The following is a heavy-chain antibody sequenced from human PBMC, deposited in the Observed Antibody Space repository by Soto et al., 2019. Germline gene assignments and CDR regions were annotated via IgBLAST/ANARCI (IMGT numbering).Heavy chain of an antibody. CDR2: IIPGSGGT. V-gene: IGHV1-2*02. Sequence: GASVKVSCKASGYTFTGYYIHWLRQAPGQGLERMGWIIPGSGGTKYAQKFQGRVTVTGATSTSRVYMELSRLTSDDTAGYYRVRGNYASSPLYLGGWFDPWDKGTLVT. J-gene: IGHJ5*01. D-gene: IGHD3-22*01. CDR1: GYTFTGYY. CDR3: VRGNYASSPLYLGGWFDP.